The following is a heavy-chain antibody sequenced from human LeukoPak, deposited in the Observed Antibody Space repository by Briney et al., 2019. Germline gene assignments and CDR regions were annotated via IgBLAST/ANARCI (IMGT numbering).Heavy chain of an antibody. Sequence: SQTLSLTCTVSGGSISSYYWSWIRQSPGEGLEWIGYIHYRGSTNYNPSLKSRVTISVDTSKNQFSLKLSSLTAADTAVYYCARSVLGYSYGLHIDYWGQGTLVTVSS. CDR2: IHYRGST. J-gene: IGHJ4*02. CDR1: GGSISSYY. D-gene: IGHD5-18*01. CDR3: ARSVLGYSYGLHIDY. V-gene: IGHV4-59*01.